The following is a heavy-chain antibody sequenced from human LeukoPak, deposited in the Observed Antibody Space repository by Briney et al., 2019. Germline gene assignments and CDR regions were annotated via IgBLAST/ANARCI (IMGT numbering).Heavy chain of an antibody. Sequence: GGSLRLSCAASGFTFSTYAMHWVRQAPGKGLEWVAIVSYDGTKKDYADSVKGRFSISRDNSKNTLYLQMNSLRAEDTAIYYCAKDNIVQGSGSYLDYWGQGALVTVSS. CDR3: AKDNIVQGSGSYLDY. CDR2: VSYDGTKK. D-gene: IGHD3-10*01. CDR1: GFTFSTYA. V-gene: IGHV3-30*18. J-gene: IGHJ4*02.